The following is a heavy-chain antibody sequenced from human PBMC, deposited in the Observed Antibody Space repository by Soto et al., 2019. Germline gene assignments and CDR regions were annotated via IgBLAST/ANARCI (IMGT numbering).Heavy chain of an antibody. CDR2: INHSGST. J-gene: IGHJ5*02. D-gene: IGHD3-10*01. Sequence: QVQLQQWGAGLLKPSETLSLTCAVYGGSFSGYYWSWIRQPPGKGLEWIGEINHSGSTNYNPSLKSRVSISVDTSKNQFSLKLSSVTAADTAVYYCARDAYYSHNWFDPWGQGTLVTVSS. CDR1: GGSFSGYY. V-gene: IGHV4-34*01. CDR3: ARDAYYSHNWFDP.